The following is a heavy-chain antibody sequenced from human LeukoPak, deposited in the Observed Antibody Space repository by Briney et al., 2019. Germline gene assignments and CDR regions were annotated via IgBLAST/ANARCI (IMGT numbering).Heavy chain of an antibody. CDR1: EFTFSNYA. V-gene: IGHV3-23*01. CDR2: IHGSGGGT. Sequence: GGSLRLSCAASEFTFSNYAMNWVRQAPGKGLEWISGIHGSGGGTYYADSVKGRFTISRDNSKNTLYLQMNSLRAEDTAVYYCAKDRYDFLTGDFVYWGQGTLVTVSS. CDR3: AKDRYDFLTGDFVY. D-gene: IGHD3-9*01. J-gene: IGHJ4*02.